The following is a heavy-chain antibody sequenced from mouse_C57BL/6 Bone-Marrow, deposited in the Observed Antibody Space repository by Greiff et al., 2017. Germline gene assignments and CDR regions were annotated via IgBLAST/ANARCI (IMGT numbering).Heavy chain of an antibody. CDR3: ARGRHSTSAGFAY. CDR2: INPGSGGT. D-gene: IGHD5-1*01. V-gene: IGHV1-54*01. J-gene: IGHJ3*01. Sequence: QVQLQQSGAELVRPGTSVKVSCKASGYAFTNYLIEWVKQRPGQGLEWIGVINPGSGGTNYNEKFKGKATLTADKSSSTAYMLLSSLTSEYSAFYFCARGRHSTSAGFAYWGQGTLVTVSA. CDR1: GYAFTNYL.